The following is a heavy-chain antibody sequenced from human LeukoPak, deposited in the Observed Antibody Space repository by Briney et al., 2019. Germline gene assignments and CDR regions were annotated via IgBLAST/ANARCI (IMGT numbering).Heavy chain of an antibody. CDR3: ARASALATPPFAY. J-gene: IGHJ4*02. CDR2: IKSDGKT. D-gene: IGHD5-24*01. Sequence: GGSLRLSCAASGFTFSSYWMHWIRQAPGKGLVWVSRIKSDGKTNYADSVKGRFTISRDNAKNAVYLQMNSLRVEDTAVYYCARASALATPPFAYWGQGTLVTVSS. CDR1: GFTFSSYW. V-gene: IGHV3-74*01.